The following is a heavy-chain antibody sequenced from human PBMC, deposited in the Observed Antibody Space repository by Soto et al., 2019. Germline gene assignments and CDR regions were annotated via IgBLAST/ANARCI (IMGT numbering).Heavy chain of an antibody. J-gene: IGHJ4*02. V-gene: IGHV3-23*01. Sequence: EVQLLESGGGLVQPGGSLRVSCAASGFTFSNYAMNWVRQAPGKGLEWVSGISGSGGSIYYADSVKGRFTISRDNSKNTLYLQMNSLRAEDTAVYFCAKDLMVAPGDHFEYWGQGALVTVSS. CDR3: AKDLMVAPGDHFEY. CDR1: GFTFSNYA. CDR2: ISGSGGSI. D-gene: IGHD2-8*01.